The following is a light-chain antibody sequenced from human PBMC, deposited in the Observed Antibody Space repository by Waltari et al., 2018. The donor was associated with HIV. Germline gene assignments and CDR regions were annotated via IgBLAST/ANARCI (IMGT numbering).Light chain of an antibody. J-gene: IGLJ3*02. Sequence: QSALTQPASVSGSPGQSITISCAGTSSDVGGYNYVSWFQQHPGKAPKLIIYDFTKRPPGVFNRFSGSKSCNTASLTSSGLQAEDEADYYCTSYTSIRTWVFGGGTKLTVL. CDR1: SSDVGGYNY. CDR2: DFT. V-gene: IGLV2-14*03. CDR3: TSYTSIRTWV.